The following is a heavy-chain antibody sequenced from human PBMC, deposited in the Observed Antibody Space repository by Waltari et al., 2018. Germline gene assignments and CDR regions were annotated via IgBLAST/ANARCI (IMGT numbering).Heavy chain of an antibody. J-gene: IGHJ5*02. Sequence: QLQLQESGPGLVKPSETLSLTCTVSGGSISSESYYWGWIRQPPGKGLEWIGIISDIWSTYTNPSLKSRVTISVYTSKNQFSLKLSSVTAADTAVYYCARLSYHIVTGYGWFDPWGLGTLVTVSS. CDR2: ISDIWST. V-gene: IGHV4-39*01. CDR1: GGSISSESYY. D-gene: IGHD3-9*01. CDR3: ARLSYHIVTGYGWFDP.